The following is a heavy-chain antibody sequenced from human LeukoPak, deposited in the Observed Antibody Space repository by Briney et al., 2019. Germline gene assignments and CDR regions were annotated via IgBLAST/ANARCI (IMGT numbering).Heavy chain of an antibody. CDR2: IYYSGST. D-gene: IGHD6-13*01. CDR3: ARDSGRYSSSWYNYGMDV. V-gene: IGHV4-31*03. Sequence: PSQTLSLTCTVSGGSISSGGYYWSWIRQHPGTGLEWIGYIYYSGSTYYNPSLKSRVTISVDTPKNQFSLKLSSVTAADTAVYYCARDSGRYSSSWYNYGMDVWGQGTTVTVSS. J-gene: IGHJ6*02. CDR1: GGSISSGGYY.